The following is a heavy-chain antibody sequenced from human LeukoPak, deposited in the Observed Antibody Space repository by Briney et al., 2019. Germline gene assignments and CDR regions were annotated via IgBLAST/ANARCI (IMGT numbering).Heavy chain of an antibody. CDR1: GGSFSGYY. CDR3: ARGYSSSWYGY. V-gene: IGHV4-34*01. Sequence: SETLSLICAVYGGSFSGYYWSWIRQPPGKGLEWIGEINHSGSTNYNPSLKSRVTISVDTSKNQFSLKLSSVTAADTAVYYCARGYSSSWYGYWGQGTLVTVSS. J-gene: IGHJ4*02. CDR2: INHSGST. D-gene: IGHD6-13*01.